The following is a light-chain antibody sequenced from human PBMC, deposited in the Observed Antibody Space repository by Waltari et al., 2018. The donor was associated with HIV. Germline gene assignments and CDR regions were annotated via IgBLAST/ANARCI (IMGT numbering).Light chain of an antibody. Sequence: EIVLTQSPATLSLSPGERATLSCRASQRFGTFLAWYQQKPGQAPRLLIFDASYRATGIPARFSGSGYGTDFTHSISCLETEDFALDFGRQRTNWPQNNFGGATKVEIK. V-gene: IGKV3-11*01. CDR1: QRFGTF. CDR3: RQRTNWPQNN. CDR2: DAS. J-gene: IGKJ4*01.